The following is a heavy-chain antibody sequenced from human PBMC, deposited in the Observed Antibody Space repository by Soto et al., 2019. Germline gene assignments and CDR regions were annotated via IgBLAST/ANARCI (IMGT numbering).Heavy chain of an antibody. J-gene: IGHJ6*02. D-gene: IGHD3-9*01. V-gene: IGHV1-46*01. CDR2: INPSGGST. CDR3: ARYKPHSDYDILTGYYTAYYGMDV. Sequence: ASVKVSCKASGYTFTSYYMHGVRQSPLQWLEWMGIINPSGGSTSYAQKFQGRVTMTRDTSTSTVYMELSSLRSEDTAVYYCARYKPHSDYDILTGYYTAYYGMDVWGQGTTVTVSS. CDR1: GYTFTSYY.